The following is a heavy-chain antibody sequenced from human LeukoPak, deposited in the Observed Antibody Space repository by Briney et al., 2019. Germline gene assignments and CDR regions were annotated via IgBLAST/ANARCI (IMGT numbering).Heavy chain of an antibody. J-gene: IGHJ4*02. CDR2: ISGSGGST. D-gene: IGHD6-19*01. CDR3: AKDGIAVAGYFDY. Sequence: PGGSLRLSCAASGLTFSIYAMSWVRQAPGKGLEWVSAISGSGGSTYNADSVKGRFTISRDNSKNALYLRMNSLRADDTAVYYCAKDGIAVAGYFDYWGQGTLVTVSS. V-gene: IGHV3-23*01. CDR1: GLTFSIYA.